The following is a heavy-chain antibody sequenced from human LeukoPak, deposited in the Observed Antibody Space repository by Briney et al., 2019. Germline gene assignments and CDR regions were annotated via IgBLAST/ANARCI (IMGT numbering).Heavy chain of an antibody. CDR2: TYYKSKWYN. CDR1: GDSVSSNSAT. V-gene: IGHV6-1*01. CDR3: ARDLAGAGGYSYSMVDY. J-gene: IGHJ4*02. D-gene: IGHD5-18*01. Sequence: SQTLSLTCGISGDSVSSNSATWNWIRQSPSRGLEWLGRTYYKSKWYNDYAESVKSLRTINPETPKNPFSLQLKSVTPEDPAIYFCARDLAGAGGYSYSMVDYWGQGTVVTVSS.